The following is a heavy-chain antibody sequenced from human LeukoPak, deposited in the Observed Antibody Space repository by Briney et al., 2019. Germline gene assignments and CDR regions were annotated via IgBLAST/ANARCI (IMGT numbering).Heavy chain of an antibody. V-gene: IGHV3-33*01. CDR1: GFTFITYG. CDR3: ARSSYSSSSSV. CDR2: IWYDGSNK. D-gene: IGHD6-6*01. J-gene: IGHJ3*01. Sequence: GGSLRLSCEASGFTFITYGMHWVRQAPGKGLEWVAVIWYDGSNKYYGDSVKGRFTISRDNSKNTLYLQMNSLRAEDTAVYYCARSSYSSSSSVWGQGTMVTVSS.